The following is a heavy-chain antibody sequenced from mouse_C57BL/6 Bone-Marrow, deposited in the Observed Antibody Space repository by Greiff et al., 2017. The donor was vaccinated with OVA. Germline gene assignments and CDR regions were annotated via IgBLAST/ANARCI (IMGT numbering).Heavy chain of an antibody. CDR2: ISSGSSTI. CDR1: GFTFSDYG. D-gene: IGHD2-2*01. Sequence: EVQVVESGGGLVKPGGSLKLSCAASGFTFSDYGMHWVRQAPEKGLEWVAYISSGSSTIYYADTVKGRFTISRDNAKNTLFLQMTSLRSEDTAMYYCARDLYSGYYFDYWGQGTTLTVSS. CDR3: ARDLYSGYYFDY. J-gene: IGHJ2*01. V-gene: IGHV5-17*01.